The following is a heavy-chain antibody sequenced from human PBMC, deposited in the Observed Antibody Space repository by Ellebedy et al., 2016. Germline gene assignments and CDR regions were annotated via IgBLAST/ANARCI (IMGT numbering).Heavy chain of an antibody. Sequence: GESLKISXAASGFTFSSYAMHWVRQAPGKGLEWVAVISYDGSNKYYADSVKGRFTISRDNSKNTLYLQMNSLRAEDTAVYYCAKDLGVGVTMVRGVFMHWGQGTLVTVSS. V-gene: IGHV3-30*04. CDR3: AKDLGVGVTMVRGVFMH. J-gene: IGHJ4*02. D-gene: IGHD3-10*01. CDR2: ISYDGSNK. CDR1: GFTFSSYA.